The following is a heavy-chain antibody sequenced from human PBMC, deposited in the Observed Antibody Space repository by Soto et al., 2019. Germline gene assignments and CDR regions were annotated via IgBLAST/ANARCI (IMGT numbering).Heavy chain of an antibody. Sequence: GGSLRLSCTASGFTFGYYAMSWFRQAPGKGLEWVGFIRSKAYGGTTEYAASVKGRFTISRDDSKSIAYLQMNSLKTEDTAVYYXTRSFPARPGDYYGMDVWGQGTTVTVSS. CDR3: TRSFPARPGDYYGMDV. CDR2: IRSKAYGGTT. J-gene: IGHJ6*02. V-gene: IGHV3-49*03. CDR1: GFTFGYYA. D-gene: IGHD6-6*01.